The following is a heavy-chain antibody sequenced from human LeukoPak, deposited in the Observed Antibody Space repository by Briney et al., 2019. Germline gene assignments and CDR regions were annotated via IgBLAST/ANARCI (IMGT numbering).Heavy chain of an antibody. Sequence: GGSLRLSCVASGFMFSDYAMSWVRQAPGKGLEWVAVIWYDGSNKDYADSVKGRFTISRDNSKNTLYLQMNSLRADDRAVYYCTREGLAVAGSGNYFDYWGQGTLVTVSS. CDR1: GFMFSDYA. V-gene: IGHV3-33*08. CDR3: TREGLAVAGSGNYFDY. D-gene: IGHD6-19*01. J-gene: IGHJ4*02. CDR2: IWYDGSNK.